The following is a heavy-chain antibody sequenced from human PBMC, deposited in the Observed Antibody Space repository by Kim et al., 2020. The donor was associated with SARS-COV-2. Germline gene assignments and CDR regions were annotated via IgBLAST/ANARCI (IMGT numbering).Heavy chain of an antibody. V-gene: IGHV4-39*01. CDR3: AKYRTTTMLDY. J-gene: IGHJ4*02. D-gene: IGHD3-10*01. Sequence: GSTNYNPSRKSRVTISEHTSTNQFLLKLTSVTAADTAIYYCAKYRTTTMLDYWGQGTRVTVSS. CDR2: GST.